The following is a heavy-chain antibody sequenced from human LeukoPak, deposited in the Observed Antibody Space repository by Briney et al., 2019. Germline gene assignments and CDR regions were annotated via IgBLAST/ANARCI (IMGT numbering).Heavy chain of an antibody. D-gene: IGHD5-18*01. CDR2: IYYSGST. CDR3: ASGYSYGYFDY. Sequence: PSETLSLTCTVSGGSVSSGSYYWSWIRQPPGKGLEWIGYIYYSGSTNYNPSLKSRVTISVDTSKNQFSLKLSSVTAADTAVYYCASGYSYGYFDYWGQGTLVTVSS. V-gene: IGHV4-61*01. CDR1: GGSVSSGSYY. J-gene: IGHJ4*02.